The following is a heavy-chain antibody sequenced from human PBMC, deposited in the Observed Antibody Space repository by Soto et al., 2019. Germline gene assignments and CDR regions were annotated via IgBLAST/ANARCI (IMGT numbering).Heavy chain of an antibody. J-gene: IGHJ6*02. V-gene: IGHV3-23*01. CDR1: GFTFSSYA. CDR2: ISGSGGST. D-gene: IGHD3-3*01. Sequence: GGSLRLSCAASGFTFSSYAMSWVRQAPGKGLEWVSAISGSGGSTYYADSVKGRFTISRDNSKNTLYLQMNSLRAEDTAVYYCAKEKDYDFWSGYPCMDVWGQGTTVTVSS. CDR3: AKEKDYDFWSGYPCMDV.